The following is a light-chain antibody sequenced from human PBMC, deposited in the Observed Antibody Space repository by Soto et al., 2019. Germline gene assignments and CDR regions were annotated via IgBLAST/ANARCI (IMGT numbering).Light chain of an antibody. CDR2: EVT. V-gene: IGLV2-8*01. J-gene: IGLJ1*01. CDR1: SSDVGRYNY. CDR3: SSYAGSNYPYV. Sequence: QSALTQPPSASGSPGQSVTFSCTGTSSDVGRYNYVSWYQQHPGKAPKLLIYEVTKRPLGVPDRFSGSKSGNAASLTVSGLQAEDEADYYCSSYAGSNYPYVFGTGTKLTVL.